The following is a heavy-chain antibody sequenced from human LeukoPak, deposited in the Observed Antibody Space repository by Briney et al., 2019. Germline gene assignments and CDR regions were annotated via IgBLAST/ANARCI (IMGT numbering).Heavy chain of an antibody. D-gene: IGHD3-22*01. Sequence: TGGSLRLSCVASGFTFSSYWMHWVRQAPGKGLVWVSRINSDGSSTTYADSVKGRFTISRDNAENTLYLQMNSLRAEDTAMYYCARQYSYDSSGYYPWDYWGQGTLVTVSS. CDR2: INSDGSST. CDR1: GFTFSSYW. CDR3: ARQYSYDSSGYYPWDY. V-gene: IGHV3-74*01. J-gene: IGHJ4*02.